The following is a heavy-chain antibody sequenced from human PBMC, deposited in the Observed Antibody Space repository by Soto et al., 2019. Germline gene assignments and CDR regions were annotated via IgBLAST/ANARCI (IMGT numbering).Heavy chain of an antibody. J-gene: IGHJ5*02. D-gene: IGHD4-17*01. CDR1: GGSISSSSYY. Sequence: SETLSLTCTVSGGSISSSSYYWGWIRQPPGKGLEWIGSIYYSGSTYYNPSLKSRVTISVDTSKNQFSLKLSSVTAADTAVYYCARHEDYGDYDLCGFDPRGQGTLVTVSS. CDR3: ARHEDYGDYDLCGFDP. CDR2: IYYSGST. V-gene: IGHV4-39*01.